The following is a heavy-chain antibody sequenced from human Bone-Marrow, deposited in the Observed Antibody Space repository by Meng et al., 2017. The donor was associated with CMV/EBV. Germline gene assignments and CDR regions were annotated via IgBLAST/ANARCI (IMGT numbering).Heavy chain of an antibody. CDR3: ARDQAAAGH. CDR2: IYSGGST. V-gene: IGHV3-53*01. D-gene: IGHD6-13*01. J-gene: IGHJ4*02. CDR1: GFTVSSNY. Sequence: GGSLRLSCAASGFTVSSNYMSWVRQAPGKGLEWVSVIYSGGSTYYADSVKGRFTISRDSAKNSVYLQMNSLRVEDTAVYYCARDQAAAGHWGQGTLVAFSS.